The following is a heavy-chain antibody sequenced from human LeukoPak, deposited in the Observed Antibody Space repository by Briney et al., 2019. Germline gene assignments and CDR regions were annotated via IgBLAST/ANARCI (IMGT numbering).Heavy chain of an antibody. V-gene: IGHV3-20*04. D-gene: IGHD6-19*01. CDR2: INWNGSNT. CDR3: ARSSSSGWYALDY. Sequence: GGSLRLSCAASGFTFQDYGLSWVRQAPGKGLEWVSGINWNGSNTTYADSVRGRFTISRDNAKNSLYLQLNSLRAEDTALYYCARSSSSGWYALDYRGRGTLVTVSS. J-gene: IGHJ2*01. CDR1: GFTFQDYG.